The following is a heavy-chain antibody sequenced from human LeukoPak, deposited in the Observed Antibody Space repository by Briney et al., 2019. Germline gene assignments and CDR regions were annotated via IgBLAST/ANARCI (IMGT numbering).Heavy chain of an antibody. D-gene: IGHD6-13*01. J-gene: IGHJ4*02. CDR1: GYTFTGYY. V-gene: IGHV1-2*02. CDR3: ARRSSSWYDFNY. Sequence: ASVKVSCKASGYTFTGYYLHWVRQAPGQGLEWMGWINPNSGGTNYAQKFQGRVTMTRDTSITTAYMELSRLRSDDTAVYYCARRSSSWYDFNYWGQGTPVTVSS. CDR2: INPNSGGT.